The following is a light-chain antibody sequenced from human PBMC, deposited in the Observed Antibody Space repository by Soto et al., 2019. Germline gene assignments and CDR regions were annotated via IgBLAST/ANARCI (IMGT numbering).Light chain of an antibody. Sequence: QSALTQPASVSGSPGQSITISCTGTSSDVGSSNLVSWYQQHTGKAPKLIIYEGSRRPSGVSGRFSGSKSGNTASLTISGLQAEDEADYYCCSFAGSSTFYVFGTGTKLTVL. J-gene: IGLJ1*01. CDR3: CSFAGSSTFYV. CDR2: EGS. V-gene: IGLV2-23*01. CDR1: SSDVGSSNL.